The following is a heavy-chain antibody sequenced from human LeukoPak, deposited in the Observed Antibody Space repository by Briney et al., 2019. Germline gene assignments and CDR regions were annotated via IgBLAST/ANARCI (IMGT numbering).Heavy chain of an antibody. Sequence: APVKVSCKASGYTFTDYGIGWGRQAPGQGLEWLGWLSVYYGNTNYAQKFQGRVTMTTNISASTAYMELRSLGSDDTAMYYCARGYCTNGICYFDYWGQGTLVTVSS. V-gene: IGHV1-18*01. CDR2: LSVYYGNT. D-gene: IGHD2-8*01. CDR3: ARGYCTNGICYFDY. J-gene: IGHJ4*02. CDR1: GYTFTDYG.